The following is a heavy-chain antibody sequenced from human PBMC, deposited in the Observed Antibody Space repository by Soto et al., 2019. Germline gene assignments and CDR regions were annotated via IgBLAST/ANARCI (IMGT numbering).Heavy chain of an antibody. J-gene: IGHJ4*02. CDR1: GGPLNSSKL. Sequence: PPLTCPVSGGPLNSSKLWSLVRQPQGKGLEWIGEIYHSGNTNYIPPLKSRVTISVDKSKTLFSLKLSSVTAADTSVYYCAREGGGYRFDYWGQGTLVTVSS. CDR2: IYHSGNT. V-gene: IGHV4-4*02. CDR3: AREGGGYRFDY. D-gene: IGHD1-26*01.